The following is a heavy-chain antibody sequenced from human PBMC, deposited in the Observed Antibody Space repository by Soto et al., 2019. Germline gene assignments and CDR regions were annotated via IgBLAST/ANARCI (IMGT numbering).Heavy chain of an antibody. V-gene: IGHV1-69*01. D-gene: IGHD6-6*01. Sequence: QVQLLQSGAEVKKPGASVKVSCKASGGTFSSHASSWVRQAPGQGREWMGGIIPIFGTANYAQKCQGRVTITADESKSKAYMELRSLRSEDTAVDYCANSKQLAGNYYYYYGMDVWGQGTTVNVSS. CDR3: ANSKQLAGNYYYYYGMDV. CDR2: IIPIFGTA. CDR1: GGTFSSHA. J-gene: IGHJ6*02.